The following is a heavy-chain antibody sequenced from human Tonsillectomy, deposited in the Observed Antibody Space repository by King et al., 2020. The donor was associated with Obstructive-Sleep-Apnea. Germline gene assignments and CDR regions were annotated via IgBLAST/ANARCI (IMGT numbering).Heavy chain of an antibody. CDR1: GGSISSGGYF. CDR2: IHYSGYT. V-gene: IGHV4-30-4*01. J-gene: IGHJ2*01. D-gene: IGHD3-22*01. CDR3: ARDRADISGYYPDWCFDL. Sequence: VQLQESGPGLVKPSQTLSLTCTLSGGSISSGGYFWSWIRQPPGKGLEWIGYIHYSGYTYYNPSLKSRVTISVDTSKKQFSLKLSSVTAEDTAVYYCARDRADISGYYPDWCFDLWGRGTLVTVSS.